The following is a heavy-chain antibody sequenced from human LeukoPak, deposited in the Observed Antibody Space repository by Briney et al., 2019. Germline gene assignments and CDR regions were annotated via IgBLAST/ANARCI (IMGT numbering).Heavy chain of an antibody. D-gene: IGHD1-26*01. CDR3: ARDRDSGSPPAAFDI. V-gene: IGHV1-18*01. CDR1: GYNFTSHG. Sequence: ASVKVSCKASGYNFTSHGISWVRQAPGQGLESMGWISAYNGNTYYTQNIQGRVTMTTDTSTSTAYMELRSLRSEDTAVYYCARDRDSGSPPAAFDIWGQGTMVTVSS. J-gene: IGHJ3*02. CDR2: ISAYNGNT.